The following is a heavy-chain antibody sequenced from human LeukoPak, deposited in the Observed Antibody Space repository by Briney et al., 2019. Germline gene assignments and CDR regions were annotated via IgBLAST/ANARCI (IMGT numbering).Heavy chain of an antibody. V-gene: IGHV4-39*01. Sequence: SSETLSLTCTVSGGSISSSSYYWGWIRQPPGKGREWIGSIYYSGSTYYNPSLKSRVTISVDTSKNQFSLKLSSVTAADTAVYYCARHSSGWYEFDYWGQGTLVTVSS. D-gene: IGHD6-19*01. CDR1: GGSISSSSYY. CDR3: ARHSSGWYEFDY. CDR2: IYYSGST. J-gene: IGHJ4*02.